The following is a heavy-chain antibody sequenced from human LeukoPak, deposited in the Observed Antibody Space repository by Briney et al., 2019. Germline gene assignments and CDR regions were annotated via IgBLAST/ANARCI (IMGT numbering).Heavy chain of an antibody. CDR3: VRAGNYGVRGVISSDV. D-gene: IGHD3-10*01. J-gene: IGHJ6*02. V-gene: IGHV4-4*07. CDR1: GGSISSFH. CDR2: IDTSGLI. Sequence: SETLSPTCSVSGGSISSFHWSWIRHPAGKGLVWLGRIDTSGLINYNSSLKSRVTMSVDTSKNQFSLKLTSVTAADTAVYYCVRAGNYGVRGVISSDVWGQGTTVTVSS.